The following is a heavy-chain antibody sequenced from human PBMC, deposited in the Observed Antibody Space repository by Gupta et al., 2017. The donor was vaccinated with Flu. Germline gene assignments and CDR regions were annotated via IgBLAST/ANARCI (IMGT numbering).Heavy chain of an antibody. D-gene: IGHD2-2*01. CDR3: ARVSNRGCSRTTCLDDDS. CDR1: GYTFTDAY. J-gene: IGHJ3*01. Sequence: QVQLVQSGAAVKIPGASVKVSCTASGYTFTDAYIPWVRQAPGQGLEWMGWIDPTRYGPYFEQKFKGRGSRTTDTSINTAYMELSGLTSDDTASEFGARVSNRGCSRTTCLDDDSGGKGTMVTVSS. V-gene: IGHV1-2*02. CDR2: IDPTRYGP.